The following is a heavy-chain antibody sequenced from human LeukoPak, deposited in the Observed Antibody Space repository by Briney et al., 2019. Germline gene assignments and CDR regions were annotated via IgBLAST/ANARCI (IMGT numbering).Heavy chain of an antibody. J-gene: IGHJ5*02. CDR1: GFTFSSYA. CDR3: AREQLFTHAFDP. Sequence: GGSLRLSCAASGFTFSSYAMHWVRQAPGKGLEWVAVISYDGSNKYYADSVKGRFTISRDNSKNTLYLQMNSLRAEDTAVYYCAREQLFTHAFDPWGQGTLVTVSS. V-gene: IGHV3-30*04. D-gene: IGHD3-10*01. CDR2: ISYDGSNK.